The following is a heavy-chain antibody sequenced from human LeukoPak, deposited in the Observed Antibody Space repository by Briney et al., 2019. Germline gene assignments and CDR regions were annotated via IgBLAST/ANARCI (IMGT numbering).Heavy chain of an antibody. CDR3: ARLRGSSGYYDWIDY. Sequence: PGGSLRLSCAASGFTFSSYAMSWVRQAPGKGLEWVSAISGSGGSTYYADSVKGRFTISRDNSKNALYLQMSSLRAEDTAVYYCARLRGSSGYYDWIDYWGQGTLVTVSS. J-gene: IGHJ4*02. D-gene: IGHD3-22*01. CDR2: ISGSGGST. V-gene: IGHV3-23*01. CDR1: GFTFSSYA.